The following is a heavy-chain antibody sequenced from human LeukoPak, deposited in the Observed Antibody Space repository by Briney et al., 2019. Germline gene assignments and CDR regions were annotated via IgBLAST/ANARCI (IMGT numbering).Heavy chain of an antibody. CDR2: IYYSGST. Sequence: SETLSLTCAVSGGSISNSSYYWGWIRQPPGKGLEWIGSIYYSGSTYYNPSLKSRVTISVDTSKNQFSLKLSSVTAADTAVYYCARGAIAVAGTSSGNWFDPWGQGTLVTVSS. J-gene: IGHJ5*02. D-gene: IGHD6-19*01. CDR1: GGSISNSSYY. CDR3: ARGAIAVAGTSSGNWFDP. V-gene: IGHV4-39*07.